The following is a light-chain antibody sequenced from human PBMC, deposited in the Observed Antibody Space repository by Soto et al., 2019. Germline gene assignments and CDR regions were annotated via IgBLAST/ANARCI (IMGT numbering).Light chain of an antibody. Sequence: EIVMTQSPATLSVSPGERATLSCRASQSVSSNLAWYQQKPGKTPRVLIYGASTRATGIPARFSGSGSGTEFTLTISSLQSEDFAVYYCQQYNNWPPITFVQGTRLEIK. J-gene: IGKJ5*01. CDR2: GAS. V-gene: IGKV3-15*01. CDR3: QQYNNWPPIT. CDR1: QSVSSN.